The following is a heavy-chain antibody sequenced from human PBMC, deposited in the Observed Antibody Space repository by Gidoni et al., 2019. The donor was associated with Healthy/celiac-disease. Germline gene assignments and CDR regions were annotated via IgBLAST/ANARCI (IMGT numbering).Heavy chain of an antibody. J-gene: IGHJ4*02. V-gene: IGHV3-30-3*02. CDR3: AQGTEMTTSISIDY. D-gene: IGHD4-17*01. CDR1: GFTFSSYA. Sequence: QVQLVESGGGVVQPGMSLRLSFAASGFTFSSYAMHWVRQAPGKGLELVAVISYDGSNKYYADSVKGRFTISRDNSKNTLYLQMNSLRAEDTAIYYCAQGTEMTTSISIDYWGQGTLVTVSS. CDR2: ISYDGSNK.